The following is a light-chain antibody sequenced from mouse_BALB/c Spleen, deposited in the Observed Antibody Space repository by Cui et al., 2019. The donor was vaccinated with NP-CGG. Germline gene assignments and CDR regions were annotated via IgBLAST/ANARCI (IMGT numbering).Light chain of an antibody. J-gene: IGLJ1*01. CDR3: ALWYSNHWV. CDR2: GTK. Sequence: QAVVTEDSALTTSPGETVTLTCRSNTGAVTTSNYANWVQEKPDHLFTGLIGGTKNRVTGVPARFSGSLIGDKAALTITGAQTEDEAIYFCALWYSNHWVFGGGTKLAVL. V-gene: IGLV1*01. CDR1: TGAVTTSNY.